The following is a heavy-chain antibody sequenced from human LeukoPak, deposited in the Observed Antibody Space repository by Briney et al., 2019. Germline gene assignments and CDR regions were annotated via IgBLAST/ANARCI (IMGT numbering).Heavy chain of an antibody. V-gene: IGHV1-69*06. CDR3: ARGYRGYSYGFDY. CDR2: IIPIFGTA. J-gene: IGHJ4*02. Sequence: GASVKVSCKASGGTFSSYAISWVRQAPGQGLEWTGGIIPIFGTANYAQKFQGGVTITADKSTSTAYMELSSLRSEDTAVYYCARGYRGYSYGFDYWGQGTLVTVSS. CDR1: GGTFSSYA. D-gene: IGHD5-18*01.